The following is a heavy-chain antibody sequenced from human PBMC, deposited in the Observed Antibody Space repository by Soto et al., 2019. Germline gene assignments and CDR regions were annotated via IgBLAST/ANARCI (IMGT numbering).Heavy chain of an antibody. CDR3: AKMMYYDIWGSLHY. J-gene: IGHJ4*02. V-gene: IGHV3-23*01. CDR1: GFPFSTFA. D-gene: IGHD3-16*01. CDR2: ITNKGSRT. Sequence: EVQLLESGGGLVQPGGSLRLSCAASGFPFSTFAMAWVRQAPGKGLEWVSSITNKGSRTYYASSVKGRFTISRDNSKNSLYLQLNNLRAEDTAIYYCAKMMYYDIWGSLHYWGQGTLVTVSS.